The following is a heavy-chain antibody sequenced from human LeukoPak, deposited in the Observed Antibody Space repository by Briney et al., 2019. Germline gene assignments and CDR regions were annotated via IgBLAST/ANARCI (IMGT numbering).Heavy chain of an antibody. CDR3: ARAGDAFDI. Sequence: GGSLILSCAASGFTFSSYGMHWVRQAPGKGLEWVAVIWYDGSDKYYTDSVKGRFTISRDNSKNTLYLQMNSLRAEDTAIYYCARAGDAFDIWGQGTMVTVSS. CDR2: IWYDGSDK. J-gene: IGHJ3*02. V-gene: IGHV3-33*01. CDR1: GFTFSSYG.